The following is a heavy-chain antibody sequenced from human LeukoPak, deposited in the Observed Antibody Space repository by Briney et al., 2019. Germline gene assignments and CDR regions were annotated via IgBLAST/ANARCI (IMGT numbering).Heavy chain of an antibody. D-gene: IGHD2-15*01. CDR3: ARDRPPSWSTDY. CDR1: GYTFTGYY. Sequence: ASVKVSCKASGYTFTGYYMHWVRQAPGQELEWMGRINPNSGGTNYAQKFQGRVTMTRDTSISTAYMELSRLRSDDTAVYYCARDRPPSWSTDYWGQGTLVTVSS. J-gene: IGHJ4*02. V-gene: IGHV1-2*06. CDR2: INPNSGGT.